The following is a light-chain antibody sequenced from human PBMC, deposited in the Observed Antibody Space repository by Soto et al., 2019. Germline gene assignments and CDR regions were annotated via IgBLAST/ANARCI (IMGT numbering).Light chain of an antibody. V-gene: IGKV4-1*01. Sequence: DIVMTQSPDSLAVSLGERATINCKSSQSILYSSNNKNCVAWYQQKPRQPPKLLIYWASTRESGVPDRFSGSGSGTDFTLIISSLQAEDVAVYYCQQYCTTPLTFGGGTKVEIK. CDR3: QQYCTTPLT. CDR2: WAS. J-gene: IGKJ4*01. CDR1: QSILYSSNNKNC.